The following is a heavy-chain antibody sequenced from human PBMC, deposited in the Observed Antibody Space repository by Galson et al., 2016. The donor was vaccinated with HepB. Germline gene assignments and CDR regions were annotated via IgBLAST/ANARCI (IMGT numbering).Heavy chain of an antibody. V-gene: IGHV3-7*01. CDR3: ARTSRRGLIIGVDYLYS. J-gene: IGHJ4*02. CDR1: GFTFSTYW. CDR2: INQDGGEK. D-gene: IGHD3-3*01. Sequence: SLRLSCAVSGFTFSTYWMSWVRQAPGKGLEWVANINQDGGEKYYLDSVKGRFTISRDNAQNSLYLQMSSLRVEDTAVYSCARTSRRGLIIGVDYLYSWGQGTLVTVSS.